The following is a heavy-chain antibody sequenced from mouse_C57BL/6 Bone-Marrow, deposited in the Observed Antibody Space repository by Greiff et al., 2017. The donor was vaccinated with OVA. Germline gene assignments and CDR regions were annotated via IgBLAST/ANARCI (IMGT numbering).Heavy chain of an antibody. D-gene: IGHD1-1*01. CDR3: ARRITTVVAPY. J-gene: IGHJ3*01. CDR2: INPGSGGT. Sequence: VQLQQSGAELVRPGTSVKVSCKASGYAFTNYLIEWVKQRPGQGLEWIGVINPGSGGTNYNEKFKGKATLTADKSSSTAYMQLSSLTSEDSAVYFCARRITTVVAPYWGQGTLVTVSA. V-gene: IGHV1-54*01. CDR1: GYAFTNYL.